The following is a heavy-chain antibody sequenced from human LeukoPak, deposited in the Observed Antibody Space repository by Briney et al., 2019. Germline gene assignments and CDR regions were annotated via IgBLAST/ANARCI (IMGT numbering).Heavy chain of an antibody. Sequence: GGALRLSCAASGFTFSSYSMKWFRQAPGKGLEWVSSISSSSSYIYYAGSVKGRFTISRDNAKNSLYLQMNSLRAEDMAVYYCVPATYLGYCSGGSCYSVDYWGQGTLVTVSA. CDR2: ISSSSSYI. J-gene: IGHJ4*01. CDR3: VPATYLGYCSGGSCYSVDY. D-gene: IGHD2-15*01. V-gene: IGHV3-21*01. CDR1: GFTFSSYS.